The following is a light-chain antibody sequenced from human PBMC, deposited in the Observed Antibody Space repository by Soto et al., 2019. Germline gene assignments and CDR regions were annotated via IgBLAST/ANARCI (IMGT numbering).Light chain of an antibody. CDR1: QSVSSSY. V-gene: IGKV3-20*01. CDR2: GAS. J-gene: IGKJ5*01. CDR3: QQYSRSPIT. Sequence: ELVLTQSPGTLSLSPGARATLSCRASQSVSSSYLAWYQQKHGQAPRLFIYGASSRATGIPDRFSVIVSGTDLSITLSRLDPEDFAVYYGQQYSRSPITFGQGTRLEIK.